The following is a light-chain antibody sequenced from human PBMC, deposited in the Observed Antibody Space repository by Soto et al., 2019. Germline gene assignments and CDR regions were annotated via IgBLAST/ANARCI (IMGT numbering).Light chain of an antibody. CDR1: QSVSSN. V-gene: IGKV3-15*01. CDR3: QQCNNWPWT. J-gene: IGKJ4*01. CDR2: GAS. Sequence: DIVMTQSPATLSVSPGERATLSCRASQSVSSNLAWYQQKPGQAPRLLIYGASTRATGIPARFSGSGSGTEFTLTISSLQSEDFAVYYCQQCNNWPWTFGGGTKVEIK.